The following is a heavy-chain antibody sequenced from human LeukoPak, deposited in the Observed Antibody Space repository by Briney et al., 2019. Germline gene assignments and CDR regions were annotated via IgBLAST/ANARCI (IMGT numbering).Heavy chain of an antibody. D-gene: IGHD3-22*01. CDR3: ARQAYDTGYDAFDI. CDR2: VYSSGST. V-gene: IGHV4-4*07. J-gene: IGHJ3*02. Sequence: SETLSLTCTVSGGSTSSYYWSWIRQPAGKGLERVGRVYSSGSTNYNPSLKSRLTMSVDTSKNQFSLKLISVTAADTAVYYCARQAYDTGYDAFDIWGQGTMVTVSS. CDR1: GGSTSSYY.